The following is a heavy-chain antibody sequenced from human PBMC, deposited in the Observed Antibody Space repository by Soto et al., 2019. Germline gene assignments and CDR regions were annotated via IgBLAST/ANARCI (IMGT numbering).Heavy chain of an antibody. CDR3: IAEPEWKVHWRDY. J-gene: IGHJ4*02. CDR1: GFTFSSYA. CDR2: ISGSGGST. V-gene: IGHV3-23*01. D-gene: IGHD3-3*01. Sequence: PGGSLRLSCAASGFTFSSYAMSWVRQAPGKGLEWVSAISGSGGSTYYADSVKGRFTISRDNSKNTLYLQMNSLKIEDTAVYYCIAEPEWKVHWRDYWGQGTLVTVSS.